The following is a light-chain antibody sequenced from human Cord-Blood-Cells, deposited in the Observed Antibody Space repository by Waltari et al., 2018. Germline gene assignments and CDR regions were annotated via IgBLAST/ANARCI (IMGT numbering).Light chain of an antibody. Sequence: DIQMTQSPSSLSASVGDRVTITCRASQSISSYLNWYQQKPGKAPKLRIYAASSLQSGVPSRFSGSGSGTDFTLTISSLQPEDFATHYCQQSYSTPYTFGQGTKLEIK. V-gene: IGKV1-39*01. CDR2: AAS. CDR3: QQSYSTPYT. J-gene: IGKJ2*01. CDR1: QSISSY.